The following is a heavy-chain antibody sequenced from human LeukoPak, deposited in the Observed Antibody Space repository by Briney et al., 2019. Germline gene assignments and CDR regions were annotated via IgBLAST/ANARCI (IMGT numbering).Heavy chain of an antibody. J-gene: IGHJ6*02. V-gene: IGHV3-66*01. Sequence: AGGSLRLSCAASGFTVSSNYMSWVRQAPGKGLEWVSVIYSGGSTYYADSVKGRFTISRHNSKNTLYLQMISLRAEDTAVYYCARDGRYYYDSSGYGHYYYYGMDVWGQGTTVTVSS. CDR1: GFTVSSNY. CDR2: IYSGGST. CDR3: ARDGRYYYDSSGYGHYYYYGMDV. D-gene: IGHD3-22*01.